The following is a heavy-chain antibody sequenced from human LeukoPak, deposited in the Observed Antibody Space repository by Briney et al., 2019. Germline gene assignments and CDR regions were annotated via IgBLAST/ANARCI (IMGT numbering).Heavy chain of an antibody. CDR1: GGSISTYY. CDR2: IYYSAST. Sequence: PSETLSLTRTVSGGSISTYYWSWIRQPPGKGLEWIGYIYYSASTNYNPSLKSRVTISVDTSKNQFSLKQSSVTAADTAVYYCARGRGAYCSSTSCYPRAMVRGVISYAAFDIWGQGTMVTVSS. CDR3: ARGRGAYCSSTSCYPRAMVRGVISYAAFDI. D-gene: IGHD2-2*01. V-gene: IGHV4-59*12. J-gene: IGHJ3*02.